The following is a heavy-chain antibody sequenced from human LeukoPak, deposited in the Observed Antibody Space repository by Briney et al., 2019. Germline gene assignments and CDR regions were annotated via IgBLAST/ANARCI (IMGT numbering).Heavy chain of an antibody. V-gene: IGHV3-23*01. CDR1: GFTFSSYG. Sequence: GGSLRLPCAASGFTFSSYGMSWVRQAPGKGLEWVSAISGSGGSTYYADSVKGRFTISRDNSKNTLYLQMNSLRAEDTAVYYCARDLSGVTGYTYGRGIDYWGQGTLVTVSS. CDR3: ARDLSGVTGYTYGRGIDY. CDR2: ISGSGGST. D-gene: IGHD5-18*01. J-gene: IGHJ4*02.